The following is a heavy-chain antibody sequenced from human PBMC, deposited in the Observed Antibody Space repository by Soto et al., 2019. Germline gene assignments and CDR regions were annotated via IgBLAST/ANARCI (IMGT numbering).Heavy chain of an antibody. V-gene: IGHV1-24*01. CDR3: ATFLGYYDSSGYYPY. CDR1: GYTLTELS. D-gene: IGHD3-22*01. J-gene: IGHJ4*02. CDR2: FDPEDGET. Sequence: ASVKVSCKVSGYTLTELSMHWVRQAPGKGLEWMGGFDPEDGETIYAQKFQGRVTMTEDTSTDTAYMELSSLRSEDTAVYYCATFLGYYDSSGYYPYWGQGTLVTVSS.